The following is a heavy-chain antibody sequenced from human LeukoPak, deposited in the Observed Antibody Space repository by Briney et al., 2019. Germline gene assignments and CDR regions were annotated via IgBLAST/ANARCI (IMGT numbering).Heavy chain of an antibody. Sequence: GGSLRLSCAASGFTSSDYYMSWIRQAPGKGLEWGSYISSSSSYTNYADSVKGRFTISRDNAKNSLYLQMNSLRAEDTAVYYCARSHVVVPSNSPAVGYWGQGTLVTVSS. V-gene: IGHV3-11*03. CDR2: ISSSSSYT. J-gene: IGHJ4*02. CDR1: GFTSSDYY. CDR3: ARSHVVVPSNSPAVGY. D-gene: IGHD2-21*01.